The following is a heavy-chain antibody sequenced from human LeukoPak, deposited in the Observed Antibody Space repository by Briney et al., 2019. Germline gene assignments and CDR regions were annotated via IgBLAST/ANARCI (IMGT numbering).Heavy chain of an antibody. J-gene: IGHJ3*02. Sequence: GVCLKISCKGSGYSFTSYWIGWVRPMPGKGLEWMGFIYPGDSDTRYIPSFQGQVTISADKSISTAYLQWSSLKASDTAMYYCARLIGELSDVFDIWGQGTMVTVSS. CDR1: GYSFTSYW. CDR3: ARLIGELSDVFDI. CDR2: IYPGDSDT. D-gene: IGHD1-26*01. V-gene: IGHV5-51*01.